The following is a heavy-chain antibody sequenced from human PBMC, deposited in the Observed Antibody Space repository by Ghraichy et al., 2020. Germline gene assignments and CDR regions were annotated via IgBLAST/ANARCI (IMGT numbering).Heavy chain of an antibody. V-gene: IGHV3-53*01. CDR2: IYSGGST. Sequence: GESLNISCAASGFTVSSNYMSWVRQAPGKGLEWVSVIYSGGSTYYADSVKGRFTISRDNSKNTLYLQMNSLRAEYTAVYYCARGGSSSWGQGTMVTVSS. J-gene: IGHJ3*01. CDR3: ARGGSSS. D-gene: IGHD6-13*01. CDR1: GFTVSSNY.